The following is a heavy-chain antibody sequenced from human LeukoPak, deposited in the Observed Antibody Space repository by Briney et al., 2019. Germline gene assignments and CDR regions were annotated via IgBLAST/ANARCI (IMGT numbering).Heavy chain of an antibody. CDR1: RFTFSSYG. J-gene: IGHJ4*02. CDR3: AKLHYYGSGSYRPSFDY. V-gene: IGHV3-30*02. D-gene: IGHD3-10*01. Sequence: PGGSLRLSCAASRFTFSSYGMHWVRQAPGKGLEWVAFIRYDGSNKYYTDSVKGRFTISRDNSKNTLYLQMNSLRAEDTAVYYCAKLHYYGSGSYRPSFDYWGQGTLVTVSS. CDR2: IRYDGSNK.